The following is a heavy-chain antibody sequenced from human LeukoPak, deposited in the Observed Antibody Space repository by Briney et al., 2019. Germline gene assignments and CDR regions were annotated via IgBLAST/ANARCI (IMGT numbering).Heavy chain of an antibody. V-gene: IGHV3-23*01. CDR3: ARNPVTGTTGGWFDP. D-gene: IGHD1-14*01. CDR1: GFTFSSYA. CDR2: ISGSGGST. J-gene: IGHJ5*02. Sequence: GGSLRLSCAASGFTFSSYAMSWVRQAPGKGLEWVSAISGSGGSTYYAASVKGRFTISRDNSKNTLYLQMNSLRAEDTAVYYCARNPVTGTTGGWFDPWGQGTLVTVSS.